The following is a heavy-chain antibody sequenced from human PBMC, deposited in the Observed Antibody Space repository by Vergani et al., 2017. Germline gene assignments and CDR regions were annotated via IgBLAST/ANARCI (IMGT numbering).Heavy chain of an antibody. CDR2: INPSGGST. J-gene: IGHJ4*02. Sequence: QVQLVQSGAEVKKPGASVKVSCKASGYTFTSYYMHWVRQAPGQGLEWMGIINPSGGSTSYAQKFQGRVTMTRDTSTSTVYMELSSLRSEDTAVYYCARVGRNGYILPNLSYFDYWGQGTLVTVAS. V-gene: IGHV1-46*01. D-gene: IGHD5-24*01. CDR3: ARVGRNGYILPNLSYFDY. CDR1: GYTFTSYY.